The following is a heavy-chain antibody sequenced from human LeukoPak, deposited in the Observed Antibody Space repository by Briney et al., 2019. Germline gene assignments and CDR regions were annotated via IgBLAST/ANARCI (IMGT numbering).Heavy chain of an antibody. Sequence: ASVKVSCKASGGTFSSYTINWVRQAPGQGLEWMGGIIPVFGTANYVQKFQGRVTMTEDTSTDTAYMELSSLRSEDTAVYYCAKVRYYYGSGSSGFVDYWGQGTLVTVSS. CDR3: AKVRYYYGSGSSGFVDY. V-gene: IGHV1-69*06. CDR2: IIPVFGTA. J-gene: IGHJ4*02. CDR1: GGTFSSYT. D-gene: IGHD3-10*01.